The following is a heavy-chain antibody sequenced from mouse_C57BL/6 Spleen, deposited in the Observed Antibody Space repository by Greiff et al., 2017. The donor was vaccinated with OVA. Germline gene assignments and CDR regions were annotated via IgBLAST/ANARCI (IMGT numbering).Heavy chain of an antibody. CDR1: GYSITSGYD. J-gene: IGHJ4*01. CDR3: ARGAAHAMDY. CDR2: ISYSGST. Sequence: DVKLVESGPGMVKPSQSLSLTCTVTGYSITSGYDWHWIRHFPGNKLEWMGYISYSGSTNYNPSLKSRITITHDTSKNHFFLKLNSVTTEDTATYYCARGAAHAMDYWGQGTSVTVSS. D-gene: IGHD6-1*01. V-gene: IGHV3-1*01.